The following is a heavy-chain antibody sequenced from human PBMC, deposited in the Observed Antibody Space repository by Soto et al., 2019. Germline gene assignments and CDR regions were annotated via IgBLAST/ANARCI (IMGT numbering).Heavy chain of an antibody. CDR2: IYSSGST. D-gene: IGHD3-3*01. V-gene: IGHV4-4*07. CDR1: CGTISGFY. J-gene: IGHJ5*02. CDR3: ARGQRFSAWFAP. Sequence: LHTLSLTCTVTCGTISGFYWTWIRQSAGGGLEWIGRIYSSGSTNYNPSLKSRVTISLDTSMNHFSLRLSSVTAADTAVYYYARGQRFSAWFAPWGHGTSVTVFS.